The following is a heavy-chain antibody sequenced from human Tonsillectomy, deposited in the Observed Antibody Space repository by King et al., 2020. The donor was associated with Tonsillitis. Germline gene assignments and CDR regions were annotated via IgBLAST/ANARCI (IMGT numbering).Heavy chain of an antibody. CDR1: GFTFTSYS. CDR3: AREFCSSTTCYYYDYYMDV. D-gene: IGHD2-2*01. J-gene: IGHJ6*03. Sequence: VQLVESGGGLVKPGGSLRLSCEGSGFTFTSYSLNWVRQAPGKGLEWVSSITSSSSYIYYADSVRGRFTISRDNAKNSLYLQMNSLRAEDTAVYYCAREFCSSTTCYYYDYYMDVWGKGTTVTVSS. CDR2: ITSSSSYI. V-gene: IGHV3-21*01.